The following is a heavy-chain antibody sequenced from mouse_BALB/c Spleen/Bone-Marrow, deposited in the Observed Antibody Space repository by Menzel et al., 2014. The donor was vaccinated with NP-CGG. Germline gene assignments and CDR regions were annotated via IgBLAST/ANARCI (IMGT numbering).Heavy chain of an antibody. J-gene: IGHJ2*01. CDR1: GYSFTGYY. Sequence: VVKTGASVKISCKASGYSFTGYYMHWIKQSHGKSLEWIGYISCYNGASGYNQKFKGKATFTVDTSSTIAYMQFNSLTSEDSAVYYCARRREGPNSFDYWGQGTTLTVSP. CDR3: ARRREGPNSFDY. V-gene: IGHV1S34*01. CDR2: ISCYNGAS.